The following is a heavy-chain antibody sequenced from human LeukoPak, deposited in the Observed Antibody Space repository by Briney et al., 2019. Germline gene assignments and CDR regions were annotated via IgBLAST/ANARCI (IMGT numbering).Heavy chain of an antibody. CDR3: AREAITMVRGVIITGANWFDP. CDR2: IYYSGST. J-gene: IGHJ5*02. V-gene: IGHV4-39*07. CDR1: GGSISSSSYY. D-gene: IGHD3-10*01. Sequence: SETLSLTCTVSGGSISSSSYYWGWIRQPPGKGLEWIGSIYYSGSTYYNPSLKSRVTISVDTSKNQFSLKLSSVTAADTAVYYCAREAITMVRGVIITGANWFDPWGQGTLVTVSS.